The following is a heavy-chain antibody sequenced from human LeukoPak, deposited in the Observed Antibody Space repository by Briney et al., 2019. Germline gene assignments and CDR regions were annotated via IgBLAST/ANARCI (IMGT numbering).Heavy chain of an antibody. Sequence: RGSLRLSCAASGFTFSSYAMHWVRQAPGKGLEWVAVISYDGSKKYYADSMKGRFTISRDNSKNTLYLQMNSLRAEDAAVYYCARAYSSGWYGDFDYWGQGTLVTVSS. CDR2: ISYDGSKK. CDR3: ARAYSSGWYGDFDY. J-gene: IGHJ4*02. D-gene: IGHD6-19*01. V-gene: IGHV3-30-3*01. CDR1: GFTFSSYA.